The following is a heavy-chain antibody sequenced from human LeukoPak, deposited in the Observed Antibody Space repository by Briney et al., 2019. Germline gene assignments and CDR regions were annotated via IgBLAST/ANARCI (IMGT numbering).Heavy chain of an antibody. J-gene: IGHJ6*04. CDR1: GGSISSSNW. CDR2: IYHSWST. D-gene: IGHD3-10*01. CDR3: ARDPTMVRGPSMDV. Sequence: SETLSLTCAVSGGSISSSNWWSWVRQPPGKGLEWIGEIYHSWSTNYNPSLKSRVTISVDKSKNQFSLKLSSVTAADTAVYYCARDPTMVRGPSMDVWGKGTTVTVSS. V-gene: IGHV4-4*02.